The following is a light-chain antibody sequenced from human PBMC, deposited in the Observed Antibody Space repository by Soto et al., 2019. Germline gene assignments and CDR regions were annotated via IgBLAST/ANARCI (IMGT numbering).Light chain of an antibody. CDR1: QSVSSNY. Sequence: EIVLTQSPGTLSLSPGERATLSCRANQSVSSNYLGWYQQKLGQAPRLLIYGASSRATGIPDRFSGSGSGTDFTLIISRLEPEDFAVYFCQQYGTSPWTFGQGTKVETK. V-gene: IGKV3-20*01. J-gene: IGKJ1*01. CDR2: GAS. CDR3: QQYGTSPWT.